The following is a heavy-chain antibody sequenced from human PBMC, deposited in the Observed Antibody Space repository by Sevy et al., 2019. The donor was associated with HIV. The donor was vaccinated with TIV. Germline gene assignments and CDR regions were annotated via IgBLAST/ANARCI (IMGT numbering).Heavy chain of an antibody. CDR3: GRDRLGVTAEYMFQNYYYYGMDV. J-gene: IGHJ6*02. D-gene: IGHD2-2*01. V-gene: IGHV4-30-4*01. CDR1: GGSISSGVYY. Sequence: SETLSLTCTVSGGSISSGVYYWSWIRQPPGKGLEWIGYIHYTGSTFYNPSLKSRITISLDTSKNQFSLKLSSVTAADTAVYYCGRDRLGVTAEYMFQNYYYYGMDVWGQGTTVTVSS. CDR2: IHYTGST.